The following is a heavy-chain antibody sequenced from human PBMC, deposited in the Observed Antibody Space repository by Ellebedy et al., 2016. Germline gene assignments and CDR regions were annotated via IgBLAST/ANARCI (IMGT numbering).Heavy chain of an antibody. CDR3: ASNPYYDSSGYYYYFDY. CDR2: IYYSGST. CDR1: GGSISSGGYY. V-gene: IGHV4-61*08. J-gene: IGHJ4*02. D-gene: IGHD3-22*01. Sequence: SETLSLTCTVSGGSISSGGYYWSWIRQHPGKGLEWIGYIYYSGSTNYNPSLKSRVTISVDTSKNQFSLKLSSVTAADTAVYYCASNPYYDSSGYYYYFDYWGQGTLVTVSS.